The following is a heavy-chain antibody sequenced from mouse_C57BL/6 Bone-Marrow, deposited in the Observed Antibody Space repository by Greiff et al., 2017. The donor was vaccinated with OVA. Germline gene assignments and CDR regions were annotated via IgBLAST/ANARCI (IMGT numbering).Heavy chain of an antibody. CDR3: ARGLRRAMDY. CDR2: IDPSDSYT. V-gene: IGHV1-50*01. Sequence: QVQLKQPGAELVKPGASVKLSCKASGYTFTSYWMQWVKQRPGQGLEWIGEIDPSDSYTNYNQKFKGKATLTVDTSSSTAYMQLSSLTSEDSAVYYCARGLRRAMDYWGQGTSVTVSS. CDR1: GYTFTSYW. D-gene: IGHD2-4*01. J-gene: IGHJ4*01.